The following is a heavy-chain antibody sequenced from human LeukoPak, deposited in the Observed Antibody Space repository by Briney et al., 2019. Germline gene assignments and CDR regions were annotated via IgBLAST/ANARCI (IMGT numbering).Heavy chain of an antibody. J-gene: IGHJ4*02. D-gene: IGHD6-13*01. CDR2: ISGSGGTT. CDR1: GFTFSSYA. CDR3: ARVGYSSSWEPHFDY. V-gene: IGHV3-23*01. Sequence: GGSLRLSCAASGFTFSSYAMSWVRQAPGKGLEWVATISGSGGTTYYADSVKGRFTISRDNSKNTLYLQMNSLRAEDTAVYYCARVGYSSSWEPHFDYWGQGTLVTVSS.